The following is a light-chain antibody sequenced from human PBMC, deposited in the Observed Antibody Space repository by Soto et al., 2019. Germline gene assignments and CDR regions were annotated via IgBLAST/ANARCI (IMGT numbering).Light chain of an antibody. V-gene: IGKV1-39*01. CDR3: QQSYSTPRYT. CDR2: AAS. Sequence: DIQMTQSPSSLSASVGDRVTITCRASQSISSYLNWYQQKPGKAPKLLIYAASSLQSGVPSRFSGSGSRTDFTHTISSLQPEDFATYYCQQSYSTPRYTFGQGTKLEIK. J-gene: IGKJ2*01. CDR1: QSISSY.